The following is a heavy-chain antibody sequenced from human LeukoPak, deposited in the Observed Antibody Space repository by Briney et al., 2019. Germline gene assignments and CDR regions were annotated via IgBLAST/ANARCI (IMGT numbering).Heavy chain of an antibody. V-gene: IGHV1-69*04. D-gene: IGHD6-13*01. J-gene: IGHJ4*02. CDR2: IIPILGIA. CDR1: GGTFSSYA. CDR3: ARDPPRIAAAGTGYFDY. Sequence: ASVKVSCKASGGTFSSYAISWVRQAPGQGLEWMGRIIPILGIANYAQKFQGRVTITADKSTSTAYMELSSLRSEDTAVYYCARDPPRIAAAGTGYFDYWGQGTLVTVSS.